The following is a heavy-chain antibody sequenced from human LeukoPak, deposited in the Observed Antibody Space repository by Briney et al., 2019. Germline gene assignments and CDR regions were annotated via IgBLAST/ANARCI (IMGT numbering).Heavy chain of an antibody. D-gene: IGHD3-10*01. CDR1: GYTFTSYD. CDR2: MNPNSGNT. V-gene: IGHV1-8*01. CDR3: ARQVYGSGSYSTTAHNWFDP. Sequence: ASVKVSCKASGYTFTSYDINRVRQATGQGLEWMGWMNPNSGNTGYAQKFQGRVTMTRNTSISTAYMELSSLRSEDTAVYYCARQVYGSGSYSTTAHNWFDPWGQGTLVTVSS. J-gene: IGHJ5*02.